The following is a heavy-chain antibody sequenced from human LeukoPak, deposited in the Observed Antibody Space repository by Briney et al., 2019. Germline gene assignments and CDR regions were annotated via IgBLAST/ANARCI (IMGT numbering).Heavy chain of an antibody. Sequence: PGGSLRLSCVFSGFTFRNHGMHWVRQAPGKGLEWVAVISYDGSNKYYADSVKGRFTISRDNSKNTLYLQMNSLRAEDTAVYYCAKLMIAGGDYWGQGTLVTVSS. CDR2: ISYDGSNK. CDR1: GFTFRNHG. J-gene: IGHJ4*02. D-gene: IGHD2-21*01. CDR3: AKLMIAGGDY. V-gene: IGHV3-30*18.